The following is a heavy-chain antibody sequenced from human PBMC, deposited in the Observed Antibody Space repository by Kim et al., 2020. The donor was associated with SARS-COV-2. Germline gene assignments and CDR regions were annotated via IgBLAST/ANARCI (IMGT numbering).Heavy chain of an antibody. CDR3: ARGYGGNSGRDY. V-gene: IGHV1-8*01. D-gene: IGHD2-21*02. Sequence: GYAQKFQGRVTMTRNTSISTAYMELSSLRSEDTAVYYCARGYGGNSGRDYWGQGTLVTVSS. J-gene: IGHJ4*02.